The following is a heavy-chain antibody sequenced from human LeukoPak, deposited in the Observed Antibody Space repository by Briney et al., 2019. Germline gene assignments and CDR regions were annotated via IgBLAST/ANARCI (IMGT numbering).Heavy chain of an antibody. CDR1: GFSLTTRKMC. CDR3: ARPISVDAVVFYY. CDR2: IDWDGKE. V-gene: IGHV2-70*11. J-gene: IGHJ4*02. Sequence: ESGPTLVNPTQTLTLTCTFSGFSLTTRKMCLTWIRQPPGKALEWLARIDWDGKEYYRTSLKTRLTISKDTSKNQVVLTMTNMDPVDTATYYCARPISVDAVVFYYWGQGILVTVSS. D-gene: IGHD3-9*01.